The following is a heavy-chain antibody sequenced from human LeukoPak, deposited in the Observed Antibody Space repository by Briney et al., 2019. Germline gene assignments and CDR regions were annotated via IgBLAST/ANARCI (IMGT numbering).Heavy chain of an antibody. J-gene: IGHJ3*02. V-gene: IGHV4-39*01. CDR1: GGSISSGDYY. CDR2: IYYSGST. CDR3: ARHMVPYGGKPSDAFDI. Sequence: SQTLSLTCTVSGGSISSGDYYWGWIRQPPGKGLEWIGSIYYSGSTYYNPSLKSRVTISVVTSKNQVSLKLSSVTAADTAVYYCARHMVPYGGKPSDAFDIWGQGTMVTVSS. D-gene: IGHD4-23*01.